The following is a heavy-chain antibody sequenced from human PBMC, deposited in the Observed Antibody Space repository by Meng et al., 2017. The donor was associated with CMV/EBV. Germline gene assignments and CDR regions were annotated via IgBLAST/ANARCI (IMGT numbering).Heavy chain of an antibody. CDR3: GRDFTYYDFWSGYLSETRNYYYGMDV. J-gene: IGHJ6*02. CDR2: INPNSGGT. D-gene: IGHD3-3*01. Sequence: ASVKVSCKASGYTSTGYYMHWVRQAPGQGLEWMGWINPNSGGTNYAQKFQGRVTMTRDTSISTAYMELSRLRSDDTAVYYCGRDFTYYDFWSGYLSETRNYYYGMDVWGQGTTVTVSS. V-gene: IGHV1-2*02. CDR1: GYTSTGYY.